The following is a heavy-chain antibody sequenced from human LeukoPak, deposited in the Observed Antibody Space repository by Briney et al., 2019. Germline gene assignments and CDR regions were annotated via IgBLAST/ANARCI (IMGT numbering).Heavy chain of an antibody. D-gene: IGHD3-10*01. V-gene: IGHV4-59*01. CDR2: IYYTGST. J-gene: IGHJ6*02. CDR3: ARDSGLDV. CDR1: GGSISTYY. Sequence: PSETLSLTCTVSGGSISTYYWSWIRQFPGKGLEWIGYIYYTGSTNYNPSLKSRVTISVDTSKNQFSLKLSSVTAADTAVYYCARDSGLDVWGQGTTVIVSS.